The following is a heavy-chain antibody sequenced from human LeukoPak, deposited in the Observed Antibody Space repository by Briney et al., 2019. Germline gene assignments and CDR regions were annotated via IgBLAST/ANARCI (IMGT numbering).Heavy chain of an antibody. V-gene: IGHV4-38-2*02. CDR3: ARGYYDSSGYSPSQH. CDR1: GYSISSGYF. Sequence: PSETLSLTCTVSGYSISSGYFWGWIRQPPGKGLEWIGSIYHSGSTYYNPSLKSRVTISVDTSKNQFSLKLSSVTAADTAVYYCARGYYDSSGYSPSQHWGQGTLVTVSS. J-gene: IGHJ1*01. CDR2: IYHSGST. D-gene: IGHD3-22*01.